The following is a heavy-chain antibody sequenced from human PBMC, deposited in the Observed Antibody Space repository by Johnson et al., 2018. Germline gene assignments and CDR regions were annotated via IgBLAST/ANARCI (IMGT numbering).Heavy chain of an antibody. J-gene: IGHJ1*01. CDR2: ISSGSRTI. Sequence: EQLGQGGGGLVEHGGSMGLCCAASGFTFSTYSMNWVRQAPGKGLEGVSYISSGSRTIKYADSVRGRFTISRDNSKNTLYLKMNSLRAEDTAVYYCAKDWEIAAVGTGGYFHHWGQGTLVTVSS. CDR3: AKDWEIAAVGTGGYFHH. CDR1: GFTFSTYS. V-gene: IGHV3-48*01. D-gene: IGHD6-13*01.